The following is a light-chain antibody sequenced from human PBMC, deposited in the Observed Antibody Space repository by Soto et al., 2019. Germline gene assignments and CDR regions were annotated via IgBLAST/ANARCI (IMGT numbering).Light chain of an antibody. CDR1: EDINNY. Sequence: DIEMTQSPSSLSAAIVYSSALTCRVTEDINNYLAWFQQKPGKVPKLLIYAASTLHSGVPSRFSGSGSGTEFTLTISSLESEDSAVYYCQQYNNWPPITFGQGTRLEIK. CDR3: QQYNNWPPIT. CDR2: AAS. V-gene: IGKV1-27*01. J-gene: IGKJ5*01.